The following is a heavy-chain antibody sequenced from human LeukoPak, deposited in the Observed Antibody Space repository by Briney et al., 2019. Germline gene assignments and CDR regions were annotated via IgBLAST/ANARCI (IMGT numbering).Heavy chain of an antibody. V-gene: IGHV3-30*02. CDR2: IRYDGSNK. CDR1: RFSFRSYD. CDR3: AKEPQALRFLEWFEN. J-gene: IGHJ5*02. Sequence: GGSLRLSCAASRFSFRSYDMHWVRQAPGKGLEWVSFIRYDGSNKYYADSVKGRFTISRDNSKNTLYLQMNSLRAEDTAVYYCAKEPQALRFLEWFENWGQGTLVTVSS. D-gene: IGHD3-3*01.